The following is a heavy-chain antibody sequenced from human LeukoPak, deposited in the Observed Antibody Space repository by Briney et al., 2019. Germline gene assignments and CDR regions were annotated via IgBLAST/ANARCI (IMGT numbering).Heavy chain of an antibody. Sequence: GGSLRLSCAASGFTFSSSGMHWVRQAPGKGLEWVAVISYDGSNKYYADSVKGRFTISRDNSKNTLYLQMNSLRAEDTAVYYCARDRRYYDSSGYNWFDPWGQGTLVTVSS. D-gene: IGHD3-22*01. CDR2: ISYDGSNK. J-gene: IGHJ5*02. V-gene: IGHV3-30*03. CDR3: ARDRRYYDSSGYNWFDP. CDR1: GFTFSSSG.